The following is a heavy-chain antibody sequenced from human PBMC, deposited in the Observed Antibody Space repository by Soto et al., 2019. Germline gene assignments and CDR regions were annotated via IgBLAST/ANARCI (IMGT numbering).Heavy chain of an antibody. D-gene: IGHD2-2*01. CDR2: IGSSGSTI. Sequence: PGGSLRLSCAASGFPFSYYYMTWIRQAPGKGLEWVSYIGSSGSTIYYADSVKGRFTISRDNAKNSLYLQMNSLRADDTALYYCARGGYCSSTSCYPQYSQHWGQGTLVTVSS. CDR3: ARGGYCSSTSCYPQYSQH. CDR1: GFPFSYYY. J-gene: IGHJ1*01. V-gene: IGHV3-11*01.